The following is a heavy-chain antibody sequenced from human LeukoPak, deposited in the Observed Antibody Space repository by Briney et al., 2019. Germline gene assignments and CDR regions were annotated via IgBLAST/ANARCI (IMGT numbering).Heavy chain of an antibody. Sequence: SQTLSLTCTVSGASIGSRGYYWTWIRQHPGKGLEWIGYISHSGNTYYNPSLKNRVIISLDTSNNHFSLRLNSVTAADTAVYYCARARNWFDPWGQGTLVTVSS. D-gene: IGHD6-6*01. J-gene: IGHJ5*02. V-gene: IGHV4-31*03. CDR1: GASIGSRGYY. CDR3: ARARNWFDP. CDR2: ISHSGNT.